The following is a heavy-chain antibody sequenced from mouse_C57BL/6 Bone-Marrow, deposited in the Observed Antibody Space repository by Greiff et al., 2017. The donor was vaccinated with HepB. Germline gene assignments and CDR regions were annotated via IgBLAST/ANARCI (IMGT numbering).Heavy chain of an antibody. CDR1: GYTFTSYG. Sequence: VKLMESGAELARPGASVKLSCKASGYTFTSYGISWVKQSTGQGLEWIGEIYPRSGNTYYNEKFKGKATLTADKSSSTAYMELRSLTSEDSAVYFCARRRYGSSNWYFDVWGTGTTVTVSS. CDR2: IYPRSGNT. CDR3: ARRRYGSSNWYFDV. D-gene: IGHD1-1*01. J-gene: IGHJ1*03. V-gene: IGHV1-81*01.